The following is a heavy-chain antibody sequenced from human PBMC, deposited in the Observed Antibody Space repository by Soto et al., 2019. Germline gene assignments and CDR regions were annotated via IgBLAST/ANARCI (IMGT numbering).Heavy chain of an antibody. D-gene: IGHD5-12*01. J-gene: IGHJ6*02. CDR2: IIPIFGTA. V-gene: IGHV1-69*13. CDR3: ARDPNRGYGMDV. Sequence: ASVKVSCKASGGTFSSYAISWVRQAPGQGLEWMGGIIPIFGTANYAQKFQGRVTITADESTSTAYMELSSLRSEDTAVYYCARDPNRGYGMDVWGQGTTVTVSS. CDR1: GGTFSSYA.